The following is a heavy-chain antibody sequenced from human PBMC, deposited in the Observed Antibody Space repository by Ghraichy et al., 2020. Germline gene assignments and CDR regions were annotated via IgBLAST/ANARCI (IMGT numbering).Heavy chain of an antibody. J-gene: IGHJ3*02. CDR1: GGSISSSSYY. CDR2: IYYSGST. V-gene: IGHV4-39*01. CDR3: ASPPPNYYDSSGYPITPHLDAFDI. Sequence: SETLSLTCTVSGGSISSSSYYWGWIRQPPGKGLEWIGSIYYSGSTYYNPSLKSRVTISVDTSKNQFSLKLSSVTAADTAVYYCASPPPNYYDSSGYPITPHLDAFDIWGQGTMVTVSS. D-gene: IGHD3-22*01.